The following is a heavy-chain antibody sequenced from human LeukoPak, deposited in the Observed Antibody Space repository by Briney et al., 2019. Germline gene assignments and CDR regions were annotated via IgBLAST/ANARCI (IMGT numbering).Heavy chain of an antibody. CDR3: ARESSRGSYGDYRFDY. V-gene: IGHV3-33*01. Sequence: PGGSLRLSCAASGFTFSSYGMHWVRQAPGKGLEWVAVIWYDGSNKYYADSVKGRFTISRDNSKNTLYLQMNSLRAEDTAVYYCARESSRGSYGDYRFDYWGQGTLVTVSS. CDR2: IWYDGSNK. J-gene: IGHJ4*02. D-gene: IGHD4-17*01. CDR1: GFTFSSYG.